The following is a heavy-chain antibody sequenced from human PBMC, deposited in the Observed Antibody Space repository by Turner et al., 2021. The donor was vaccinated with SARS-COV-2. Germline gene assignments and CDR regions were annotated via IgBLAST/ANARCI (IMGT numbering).Heavy chain of an antibody. J-gene: IGHJ4*02. D-gene: IGHD4-17*01. V-gene: IGHV3-23*04. CDR2: LSGSGGST. Sequence: EVQLVESGGGLVKPGGSLRLSCAASGFTFSSYSMNWVRQAPGKGLEWVSALSGSGGSTYYADSVKGRFTISRDTSKNTLYLQMNSLRAEDTAVYYCAKVPPYGDYFDYWGQGTLVTVSS. CDR3: AKVPPYGDYFDY. CDR1: GFTFSSYS.